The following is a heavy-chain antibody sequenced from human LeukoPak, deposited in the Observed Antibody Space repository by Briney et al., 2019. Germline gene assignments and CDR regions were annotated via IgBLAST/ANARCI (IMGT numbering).Heavy chain of an antibody. CDR3: ARDLGQYYDTSDNWFDP. V-gene: IGHV3-74*01. J-gene: IGHJ5*02. CDR1: GFTFSYYW. Sequence: GGSLRLSCVASGFTFSYYWMHWVSQAPGKRLVWVSRINSDGINTSYADSVKGRFTISRDNAKNTLNLQMNSLRAEDTAVYYCARDLGQYYDTSDNWFDPWGQGTLVTVSS. CDR2: INSDGINT. D-gene: IGHD3-22*01.